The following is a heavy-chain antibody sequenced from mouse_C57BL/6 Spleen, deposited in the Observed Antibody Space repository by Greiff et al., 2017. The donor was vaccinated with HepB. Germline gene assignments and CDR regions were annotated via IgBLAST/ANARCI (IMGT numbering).Heavy chain of an antibody. V-gene: IGHV1-20*01. J-gene: IGHJ3*01. CDR2: INPYNGDT. CDR3: ARSGYGNYAAWFAY. Sequence: EVKLQQSGPELVKPGDSVKISCKASGYSFTGYFMNWVMQSHGKSLEWIGRINPYNGDTFYNQKFKGKATLTVDKSSSTAHMELRSLTSEDSAVYYCARSGYGNYAAWFAYWGQGTLVTVSA. D-gene: IGHD2-1*01. CDR1: GYSFTGYF.